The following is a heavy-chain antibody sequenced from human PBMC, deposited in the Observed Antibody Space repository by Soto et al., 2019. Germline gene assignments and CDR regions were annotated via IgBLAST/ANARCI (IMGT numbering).Heavy chain of an antibody. Sequence: GGSLRFSCAASGFTFSSYAMHWVRQAPGKGLEWVAVISYDGSNKYYADSVKGRFTISRDNSKNTLYLQMNSLRAEDTAVYYCARDYGTGTTVSPYYYYGMDVWGQGTTVTVSS. CDR1: GFTFSSYA. CDR2: ISYDGSNK. D-gene: IGHD1-7*01. V-gene: IGHV3-30-3*01. J-gene: IGHJ6*02. CDR3: ARDYGTGTTVSPYYYYGMDV.